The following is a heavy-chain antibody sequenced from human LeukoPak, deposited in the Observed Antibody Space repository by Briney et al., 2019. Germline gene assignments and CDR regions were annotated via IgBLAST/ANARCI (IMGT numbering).Heavy chain of an antibody. Sequence: RASETLSLTCTVSGGSISSYYWSWIRQSPGKGLEWIGYIHYTGSTNYNPSLKSRVTISVETSKNQFSLKLKSATAADTAVYYCARGGYYGSGNDFRFDPWGQGTLVTVSS. J-gene: IGHJ5*02. CDR2: IHYTGST. V-gene: IGHV4-59*01. CDR3: ARGGYYGSGNDFRFDP. CDR1: GGSISSYY. D-gene: IGHD3-10*01.